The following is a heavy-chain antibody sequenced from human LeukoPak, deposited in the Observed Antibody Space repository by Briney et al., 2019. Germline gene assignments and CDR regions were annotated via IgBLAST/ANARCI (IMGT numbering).Heavy chain of an antibody. CDR3: ARKAITVTTFDY. V-gene: IGHV3-48*04. D-gene: IGHD4-17*01. CDR1: GFTFSSYA. J-gene: IGHJ4*02. CDR2: ISRDGGTI. Sequence: GGSLRLSCAASGFTFSSYAMSWVRQAPGKGLEWVSFISRDGGTIDYADSVKGRFTISRDNAKNSLYLQMSRLRGEDTAVYYCARKAITVTTFDYWGQGTLVTVSS.